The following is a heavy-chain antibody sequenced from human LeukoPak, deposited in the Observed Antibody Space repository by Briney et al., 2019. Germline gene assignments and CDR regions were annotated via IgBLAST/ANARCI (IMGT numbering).Heavy chain of an antibody. CDR2: ISGSGGST. CDR1: GFTFSSYA. D-gene: IGHD6-13*01. V-gene: IGHV3-23*01. J-gene: IGHJ4*02. Sequence: GGSLRLSCAASGFTFSSYAMSWVRQAPGEGLEWVSAISGSGGSTYYADSVKGRFTISRDNSKNTLYLQMNSLRAEDTAVYYCAEDGIAAAGTGYFDYWGQGTLVTVSS. CDR3: AEDGIAAAGTGYFDY.